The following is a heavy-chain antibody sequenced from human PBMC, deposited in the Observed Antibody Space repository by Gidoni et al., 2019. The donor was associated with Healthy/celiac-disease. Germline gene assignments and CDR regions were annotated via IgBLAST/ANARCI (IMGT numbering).Heavy chain of an antibody. CDR1: GFTFSSNY. Sequence: EVQPVESGGGLVQPGGSLRLSCAASGFTFSSNYMSWVRQAPGKGLEWVSVIYSGGSTCYADSVKGRFTISRDKSKNTLYLQMNSLRAEDTAVYYCARELRRDLRSGAFDIWGQGTMVTVAS. J-gene: IGHJ3*02. D-gene: IGHD3-3*01. CDR3: ARELRRDLRSGAFDI. V-gene: IGHV3-66*01. CDR2: IYSGGST.